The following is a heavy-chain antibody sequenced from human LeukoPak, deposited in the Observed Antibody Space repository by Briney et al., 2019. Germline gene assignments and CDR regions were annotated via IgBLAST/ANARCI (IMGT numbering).Heavy chain of an antibody. Sequence: ASVKVSCKASGGTFSSYAISWVRQAPGQGLEWMGRIIPILGIANYAQKFQGRVTITADKSTSTAYMELSSLRAEDTAVYYCASVCGSCPDYWGQGTLVTVSS. CDR1: GGTFSSYA. V-gene: IGHV1-69*04. J-gene: IGHJ4*02. CDR3: ASVCGSCPDY. D-gene: IGHD1-26*01. CDR2: IIPILGIA.